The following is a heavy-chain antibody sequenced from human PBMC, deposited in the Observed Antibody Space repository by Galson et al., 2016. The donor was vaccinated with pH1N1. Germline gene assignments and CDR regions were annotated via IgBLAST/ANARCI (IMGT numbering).Heavy chain of an antibody. V-gene: IGHV3-7*01. CDR3: ARAIGRRSAY. J-gene: IGHJ4*02. CDR2: IKEDGSET. CDR1: GFTFSNYW. D-gene: IGHD3-16*02. Sequence: SLRLSCAASGFTFSNYWMHWVRQVPGKGLEWVANIKEDGSETYYVDSVRGRFTISRDNAKNSLYLQMNSLRDEETALYYCARAIGRRSAYWGQGTLVTVSS.